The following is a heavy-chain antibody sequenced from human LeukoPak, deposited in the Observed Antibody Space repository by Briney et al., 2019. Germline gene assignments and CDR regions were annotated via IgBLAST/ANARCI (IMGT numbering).Heavy chain of an antibody. J-gene: IGHJ4*02. CDR2: ISWNSGSI. D-gene: IGHD3-22*01. CDR1: GFTFSRSW. V-gene: IGHV3-9*01. CDR3: AKAGPNYYDSSGYYYKYYFDY. Sequence: GGSLRLSCAASGFTFSRSWMHWVRQAPGKGLEWVSGISWNSGSIGYADSVKGRFTISRDNAKNSLYLQMNSLRAEDTALYYCAKAGPNYYDSSGYYYKYYFDYWGQGTLVTVSS.